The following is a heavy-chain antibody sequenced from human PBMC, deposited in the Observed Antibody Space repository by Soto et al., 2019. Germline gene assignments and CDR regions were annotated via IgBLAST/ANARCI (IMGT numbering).Heavy chain of an antibody. CDR3: ARSMGSSSSYYYGMDV. D-gene: IGHD6-6*01. Sequence: QVQLVQSGAEVKKPGASVKVSCKASGYTFTGYYMHWVRQAPGQGLEWMGWINPNSGGTNYAQKFQGWVTMTRDTSISTAYMELSRLRSDDTAVYYRARSMGSSSSYYYGMDVWGQGTTVTVSS. CDR1: GYTFTGYY. V-gene: IGHV1-2*04. J-gene: IGHJ6*02. CDR2: INPNSGGT.